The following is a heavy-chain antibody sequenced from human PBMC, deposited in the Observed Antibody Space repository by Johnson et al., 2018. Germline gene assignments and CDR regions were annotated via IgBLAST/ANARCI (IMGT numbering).Heavy chain of an antibody. V-gene: IGHV3-49*04. CDR3: ANGGAVDTATSDAFDI. D-gene: IGHD5-18*01. CDR2: IRSKAYGGTP. CDR1: GFSFSCNG. Sequence: EQLVESGGGLVEHGGSLRLSCAASGFSFSCNGMSWVRQAPVKGLEWVGFIRSKAYGGTPEYAASVKGRFTISRDDSKSIAYLQMNSLKTAETAVYYCANGGAVDTATSDAFDIWGQGTMVTVSS. J-gene: IGHJ3*02.